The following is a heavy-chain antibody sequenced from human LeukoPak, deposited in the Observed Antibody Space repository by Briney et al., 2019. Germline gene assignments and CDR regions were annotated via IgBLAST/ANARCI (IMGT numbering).Heavy chain of an antibody. Sequence: GGSLRLSCSASGFTFTTYGMNWVRQAPGKGLEWVSGIGGSGIRTYYADSVKGRFTISRDNAKNSLYLQMNSLRAEDTAVYYCAELGITMIGGVWGKGTTVTISS. J-gene: IGHJ6*04. CDR1: GFTFTTYG. CDR2: IGGSGIRT. D-gene: IGHD3-10*02. CDR3: AELGITMIGGV. V-gene: IGHV3-23*01.